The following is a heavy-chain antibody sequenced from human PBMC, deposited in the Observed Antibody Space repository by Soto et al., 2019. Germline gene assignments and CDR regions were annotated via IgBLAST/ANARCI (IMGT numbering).Heavy chain of an antibody. CDR1: GFTFSSYG. Sequence: GESLKISCAASGFTFSSYGMHWVRQAPGKGLEWVAVIWYDGSNKYYADSVKGRFTISRDNSKNTLYLQMNSLRAEDTAVYYCARDRDDFWSGYRFDYWGQGTLVTVSS. CDR2: IWYDGSNK. V-gene: IGHV3-33*01. J-gene: IGHJ4*02. D-gene: IGHD3-3*01. CDR3: ARDRDDFWSGYRFDY.